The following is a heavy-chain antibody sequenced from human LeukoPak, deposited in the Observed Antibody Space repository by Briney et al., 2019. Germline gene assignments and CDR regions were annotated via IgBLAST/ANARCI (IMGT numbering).Heavy chain of an antibody. V-gene: IGHV4-59*08. CDR3: ARLPFRRQRYFDWQHYYFDY. Sequence: PSETLSLTCTVSGGSISNSYWSWIRQPPGKGLEWIGYIYSSGSTTYNPSLKSRVTISADTSKNQFSLKLSSVTAADTAVYYCARLPFRRQRYFDWQHYYFDYWGQGTLVTVSS. D-gene: IGHD3-9*01. CDR2: IYSSGST. J-gene: IGHJ4*02. CDR1: GGSISNSY.